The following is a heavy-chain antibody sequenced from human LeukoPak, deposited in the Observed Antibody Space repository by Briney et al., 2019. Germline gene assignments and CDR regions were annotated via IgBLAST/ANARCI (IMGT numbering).Heavy chain of an antibody. D-gene: IGHD6-19*01. CDR3: ARVVAVAGRAFDI. J-gene: IGHJ3*02. CDR1: GFTFSSYS. V-gene: IGHV3-21*01. Sequence: PGGSLRLSCAASGFTFSSYSMNRVRQAPGKGLEWVSSISSSSSYIYYADSVKGRFTISRDNAKNSLYLQMNSLRAEDTAVYYCARVVAVAGRAFDIWGQGTMVTVSS. CDR2: ISSSSSYI.